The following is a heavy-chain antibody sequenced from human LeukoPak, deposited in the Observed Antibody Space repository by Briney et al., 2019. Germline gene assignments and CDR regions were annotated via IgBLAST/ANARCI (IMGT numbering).Heavy chain of an antibody. CDR2: ISPSGSTI. CDR3: ARVVSPVDMVRGVADFFYNYYMDV. Sequence: GRSLRLSCAASGFTLNNYEMNWVRQAPGKGLEWVSYISPSGSTIYYADSVKGRFTISKDNGKNSLSLQMSSLRVADTALYYCARVVSPVDMVRGVADFFYNYYMDVWGKGTTVTISS. J-gene: IGHJ6*03. D-gene: IGHD3-10*01. V-gene: IGHV3-48*03. CDR1: GFTLNNYE.